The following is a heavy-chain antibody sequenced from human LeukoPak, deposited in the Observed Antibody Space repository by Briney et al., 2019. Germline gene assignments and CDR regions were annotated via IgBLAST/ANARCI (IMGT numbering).Heavy chain of an antibody. D-gene: IGHD2-2*01. CDR3: ARGGYCSSTSCYISPLNWFDP. V-gene: IGHV4-39*07. Sequence: SETLSLTCTVSGGSISSSSYYWGWIRQPPGKGLEWIGSIYYSGSTYYNPSLKSRVTISVDTSKNQFSLKLSSVTAADTAVYYCARGGYCSSTSCYISPLNWFDPWGQGTLVTVSS. J-gene: IGHJ5*02. CDR1: GGSISSSSYY. CDR2: IYYSGST.